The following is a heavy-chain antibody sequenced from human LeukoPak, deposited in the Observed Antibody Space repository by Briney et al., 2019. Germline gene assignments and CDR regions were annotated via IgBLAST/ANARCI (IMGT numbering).Heavy chain of an antibody. CDR1: GGSISSYF. J-gene: IGHJ4*02. Sequence: SETLSLTCTVSGGSISSYFWSWIRQPPRKGLEWIGYIYYSGSTNYNPSLKSRVTISIDKSKTQFSLRLSSVTAADTAVYYCARGYYYFDYWGQGTLVTVSS. D-gene: IGHD2-15*01. CDR3: ARGYYYFDY. CDR2: IYYSGST. V-gene: IGHV4-59*08.